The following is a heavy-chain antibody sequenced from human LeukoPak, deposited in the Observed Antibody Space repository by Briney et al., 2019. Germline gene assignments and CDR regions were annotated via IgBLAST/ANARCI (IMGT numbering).Heavy chain of an antibody. D-gene: IGHD6-19*01. CDR2: IYYSGST. J-gene: IGHJ5*02. CDR3: ARAIAVAGTRIIRFDP. V-gene: IGHV4-59*01. CDR1: GGSISSYY. Sequence: PSETLSLTCTVPGGSISSYYWSWIRQPPGKGLEWIGYIYYSGSTNYNPSLKSRVTISVDTSKNQFSLKLSSVTAADTAVYYCARAIAVAGTRIIRFDPWGQGTLVTVSS.